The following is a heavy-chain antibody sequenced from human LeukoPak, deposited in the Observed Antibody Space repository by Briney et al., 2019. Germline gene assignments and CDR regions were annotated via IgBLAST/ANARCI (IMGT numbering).Heavy chain of an antibody. CDR1: GDSISSSSYY. D-gene: IGHD5-18*01. CDR3: ARQSSYGFLPFDY. J-gene: IGHJ4*02. V-gene: IGHV4-39*01. Sequence: SETLSLTCTVSGDSISSSSYYWGWIRQPPGKGLERIGSIYYSGSTYYNTSLKSRVTISVDTSKNQFSLKLSSVTAADTAVYYCARQSSYGFLPFDYWGQGTLVTVSS. CDR2: IYYSGST.